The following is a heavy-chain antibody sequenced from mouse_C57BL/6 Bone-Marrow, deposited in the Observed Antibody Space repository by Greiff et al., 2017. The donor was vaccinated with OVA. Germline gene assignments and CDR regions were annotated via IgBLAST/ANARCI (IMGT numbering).Heavy chain of an antibody. CDR2: SRNKANDYTT. D-gene: IGHD2-3*01. J-gene: IGHJ1*03. Sequence: EVMLVESGGGLVQSGRSLRLSCATSGFTFSDFYMEWVRQAPGKGLEWIAASRNKANDYTTEYSASVKGRFIVSRDTSQSILYLQMNALRAEDTAIYYCARDLYDGYQWYFDVWGTGTTVTVSS. CDR3: ARDLYDGYQWYFDV. V-gene: IGHV7-1*01. CDR1: GFTFSDFY.